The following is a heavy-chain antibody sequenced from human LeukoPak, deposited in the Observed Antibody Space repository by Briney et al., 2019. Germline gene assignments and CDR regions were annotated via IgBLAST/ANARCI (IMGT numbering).Heavy chain of an antibody. CDR2: IYGGGSV. CDR3: ARGGSYLSAFDI. D-gene: IGHD1-26*01. J-gene: IGHJ3*02. Sequence: GGSLRISCAASGFTVRGNYMSLVRQAPGKGLEGVSIIYGGGSVFYADSVKGRFTISRDNSKNTLYLQMNSLRGEDTAVYYCARGGSYLSAFDIWGQGTMVTVSS. V-gene: IGHV3-53*01. CDR1: GFTVRGNY.